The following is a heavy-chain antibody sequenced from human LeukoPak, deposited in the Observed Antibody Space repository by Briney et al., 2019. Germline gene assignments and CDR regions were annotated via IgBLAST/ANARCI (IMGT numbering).Heavy chain of an antibody. CDR1: GGTFSSYA. V-gene: IGHV1-69*05. CDR3: ARNPPHYYDSSGYFDY. D-gene: IGHD3-22*01. CDR2: IIPIFGTA. Sequence: SVKVSCKASGGTFSSYALSWVRQAPGQGLEWMGGIIPIFGTANYAQKFQGRVTITTDESTSTAYMELSSLRSEDTAVYYCARNPPHYYDSSGYFDYWGQGTLVTVSS. J-gene: IGHJ4*02.